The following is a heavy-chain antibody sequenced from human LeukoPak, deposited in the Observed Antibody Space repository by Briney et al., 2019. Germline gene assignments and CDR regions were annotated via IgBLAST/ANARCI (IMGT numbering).Heavy chain of an antibody. CDR1: GYIFTVYY. CDR2: INPNSGDT. J-gene: IGHJ4*02. Sequence: ASVKVSCKASGYIFTVYYMHWVRQAPGQGLEWMGWINPNSGDTNYAQKFQGRVTMTRDTSITTAYMELSRLRYDDTAVYYCARGGYGDDLLFDYWGQGILVTVSS. V-gene: IGHV1-2*02. CDR3: ARGGYGDDLLFDY. D-gene: IGHD4-17*01.